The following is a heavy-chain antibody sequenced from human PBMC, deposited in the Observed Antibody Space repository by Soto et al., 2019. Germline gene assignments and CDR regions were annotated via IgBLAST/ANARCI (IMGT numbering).Heavy chain of an antibody. J-gene: IGHJ3*02. CDR3: AREVGAYDYVWGSYRPDAFDI. CDR2: IIPIFGTA. Sequence: QVQLVQSGAEVKKPGSSVKVSCKASGGTFSSYAISWVRQAPGQGLEWMGGIIPIFGTANYAQKFQGRVTITADESTSTAYMELSSLRSEDTAVYYCAREVGAYDYVWGSYRPDAFDIWGQGTMVTVSS. D-gene: IGHD3-16*02. CDR1: GGTFSSYA. V-gene: IGHV1-69*12.